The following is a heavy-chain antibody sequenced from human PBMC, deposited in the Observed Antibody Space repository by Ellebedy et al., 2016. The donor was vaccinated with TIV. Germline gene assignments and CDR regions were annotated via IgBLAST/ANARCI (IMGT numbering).Heavy chain of an antibody. D-gene: IGHD1-1*01. V-gene: IGHV4-4*02. CDR1: GGSVSRDNW. Sequence: SETLSLTCGVSGGSVSRDNWWSWVRQTPGKGLEWIGEIIHSGATTYNPSPKSRVTLSIDRSKNQFSLTLNSLTAADTAVYYCAKNAYYCMDVWGKGTTVTVSS. J-gene: IGHJ6*03. CDR3: AKNAYYCMDV. CDR2: IIHSGAT.